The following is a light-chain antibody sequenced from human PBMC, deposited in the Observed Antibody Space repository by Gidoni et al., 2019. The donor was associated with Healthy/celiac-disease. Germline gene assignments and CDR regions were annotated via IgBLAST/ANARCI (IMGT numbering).Light chain of an antibody. CDR2: DAS. V-gene: IGKV3-11*01. CDR1: QSVSSY. Sequence: EIVLTQSPATLSLSPGERATLSCRASQSVSSYLAWYQQKPGQAPRLLIYDASNRATGIPARCSGSGSGTDFTLTISSLEPEDFAVYYCQQRSNWPPACSFGQGTKLEIK. J-gene: IGKJ2*04. CDR3: QQRSNWPPACS.